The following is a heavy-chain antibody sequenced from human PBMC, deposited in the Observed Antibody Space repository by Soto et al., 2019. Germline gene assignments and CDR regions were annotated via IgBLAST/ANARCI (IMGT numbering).Heavy chain of an antibody. CDR1: GYTFTSYD. CDR3: XXXTXXXDSDY. V-gene: IGHV1-8*01. J-gene: IGHJ4*02. CDR2: MNPNSGNT. D-gene: IGHD4-17*01. Sequence: QVQLVQSGAEVKKPGASVKVSCKASGYTFTSYDINWVRQATGQGLEWMGWMNPNSGNTGYAQKFQGRVTMTRNTSISTAYMELSSLRSEDTXXYXXXXXTXXXDSDYWGQGTLVTVSS.